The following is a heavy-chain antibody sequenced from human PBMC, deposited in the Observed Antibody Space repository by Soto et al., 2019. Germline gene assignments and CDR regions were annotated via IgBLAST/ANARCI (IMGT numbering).Heavy chain of an antibody. CDR3: ARGATTFVVDDSDYFDY. CDR2: ISYDGSNK. D-gene: IGHD1-26*01. CDR1: GFTFSSYA. J-gene: IGHJ4*02. V-gene: IGHV3-30-3*01. Sequence: QVQLVESGGGVVQPGRSLRLSCAASGFTFSSYAMHWVRQAPGKGLEWVAVISYDGSNKYYADSVKGRFTISRDNSKNTLYLQMNSLRAEDTAVYYCARGATTFVVDDSDYFDYWGQGTLVTVSS.